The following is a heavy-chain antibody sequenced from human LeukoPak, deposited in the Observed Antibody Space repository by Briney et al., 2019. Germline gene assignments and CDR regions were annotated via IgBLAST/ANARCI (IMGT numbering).Heavy chain of an antibody. CDR2: ISVSGGST. V-gene: IGHV3-23*01. J-gene: IGHJ4*02. D-gene: IGHD4-23*01. Sequence: GGSLRLSCAASGFTFSSYAMSWVRQAPGKGLEWVSAISVSGGSTYYADSVKGRFTISRDNSKNTLYLQMNSLRAEDTAVYYCAKPFYGGNQPFDYWGQGTLVTVSS. CDR1: GFTFSSYA. CDR3: AKPFYGGNQPFDY.